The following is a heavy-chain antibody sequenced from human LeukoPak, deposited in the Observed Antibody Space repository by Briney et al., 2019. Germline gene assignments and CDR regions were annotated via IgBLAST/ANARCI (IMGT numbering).Heavy chain of an antibody. V-gene: IGHV1-2*06. Sequence: PGASVKVSCKASGYTFTGYYMHWVRQAPGQGLEWMGRINPNSGGTNYAQKFQGRVTMTRDTSISTAYMELSRLRSDDTAVYYCARTPCGNCYFDYWGQGTLVTVSS. D-gene: IGHD2-21*01. J-gene: IGHJ4*02. CDR1: GYTFTGYY. CDR2: INPNSGGT. CDR3: ARTPCGNCYFDY.